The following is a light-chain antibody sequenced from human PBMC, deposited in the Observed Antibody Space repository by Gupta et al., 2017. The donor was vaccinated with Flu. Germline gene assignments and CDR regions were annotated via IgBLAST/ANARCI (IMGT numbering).Light chain of an antibody. J-gene: IGKJ1*01. Sequence: DIQMTQSPSSVSASVGDRVTITCRASQNIYNWLAWYQQKPGKAPKLLIYAAISLDSGVPSRFSGIGSETDFALTISNRQPDDFATYYCQQGYNFPRTFGQGTKVDIK. CDR1: QNIYNW. CDR3: QQGYNFPRT. V-gene: IGKV1-12*01. CDR2: AAI.